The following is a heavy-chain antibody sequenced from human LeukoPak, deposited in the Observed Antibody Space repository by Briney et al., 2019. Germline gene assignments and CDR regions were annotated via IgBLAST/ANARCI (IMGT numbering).Heavy chain of an antibody. J-gene: IGHJ4*02. CDR2: ISHSGST. Sequence: SETLSLTCAVYGGSFSDYYWSWIRQPPAKGLEWIGEISHSGSTNYNPSLKSRVTMSVDTSKNQFSLKLTSVTAADTAVYYCAAQYSGYVRLDYWGQGTLVTVSS. CDR1: GGSFSDYY. CDR3: AAQYSGYVRLDY. D-gene: IGHD5-12*01. V-gene: IGHV4-34*01.